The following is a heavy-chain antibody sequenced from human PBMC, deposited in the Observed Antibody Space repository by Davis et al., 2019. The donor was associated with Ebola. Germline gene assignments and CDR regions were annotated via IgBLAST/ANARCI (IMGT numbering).Heavy chain of an antibody. J-gene: IGHJ6*02. CDR1: GGSISSSNW. D-gene: IGHD6-19*01. CDR3: ARVTAVAGRWASYYYYGMDV. CDR2: IYHSGST. V-gene: IGHV4-4*02. Sequence: PSETLSLTCAVSGGSISSSNWWSWVRQPPGKGLEWIGEIYHSGSTNYNPSLKSRVTISVDKSKNQFSLKLSSVTAADTAVYYCARVTAVAGRWASYYYYGMDVWGQGTTVTVSS.